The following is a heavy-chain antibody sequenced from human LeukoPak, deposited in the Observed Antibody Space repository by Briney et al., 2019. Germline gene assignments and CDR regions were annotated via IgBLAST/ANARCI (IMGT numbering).Heavy chain of an antibody. CDR3: ARESNSHYYYYYYMDV. J-gene: IGHJ6*03. V-gene: IGHV4-59*01. Sequence: PSETLSLTCTVSGDSISSYYWSWIRQPPGKGLEWIGYIYYSGSTNYSPSLKSRVTISVDTSKNQFSLKLSSVTAADTAVYYCARESNSHYYYYYYMDVWGKGTTVTVSS. D-gene: IGHD4-11*01. CDR1: GDSISSYY. CDR2: IYYSGST.